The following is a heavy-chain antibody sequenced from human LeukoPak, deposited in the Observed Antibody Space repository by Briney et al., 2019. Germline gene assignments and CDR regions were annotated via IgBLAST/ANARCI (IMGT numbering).Heavy chain of an antibody. V-gene: IGHV1-69*06. CDR3: ARAQSRTLRYFDWLSQPYYFDY. J-gene: IGHJ4*02. Sequence: ASVKVSCKASGGTFSSYAISWVRQAPGQGLEWMGGIIPIFGTANYAQKFQGRVTITADKSTSTAYMELSSLRSEDTAVYYCARAQSRTLRYFDWLSQPYYFDYWGQGTLVTVSS. CDR2: IIPIFGTA. D-gene: IGHD3-9*01. CDR1: GGTFSSYA.